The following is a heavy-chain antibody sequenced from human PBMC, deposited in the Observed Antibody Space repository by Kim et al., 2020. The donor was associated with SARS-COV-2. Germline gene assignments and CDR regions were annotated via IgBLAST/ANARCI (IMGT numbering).Heavy chain of an antibody. J-gene: IGHJ4*02. V-gene: IGHV3-23*01. D-gene: IGHD2-15*01. CDR1: GFTFRKYA. CDR2: ISGSGATT. Sequence: GGSLRLSCAASGFTFRKYAMSWVRQAPGKGLEWVSAISGSGATTDYADSVKGRITISRDNAKNTLYLQINSLRAEDTALYYCAKEECSGGACSHFDYWGLGTLVTVSS. CDR3: AKEECSGGACSHFDY.